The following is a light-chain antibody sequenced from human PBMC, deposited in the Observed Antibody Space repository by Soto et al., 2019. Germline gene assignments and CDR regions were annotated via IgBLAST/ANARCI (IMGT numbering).Light chain of an antibody. J-gene: IGLJ3*02. CDR1: SSNIGSNF. Sequence: QTVVTQPPPASGTPGQKVTISCSGSSSNIGSNFVYWYQQLPGTAPKLLIYKDNQRPSGVPDRFSGSKSGTSVSLAISGLRPEDEAEYYCSVWEDNVDGWVFGGGTKLTVL. CDR3: SVWEDNVDGWV. V-gene: IGLV1-47*01. CDR2: KDN.